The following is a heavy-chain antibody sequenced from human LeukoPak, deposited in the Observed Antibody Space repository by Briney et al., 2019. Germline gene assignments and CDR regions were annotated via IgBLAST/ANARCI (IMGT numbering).Heavy chain of an antibody. CDR2: ISSSGSTI. Sequence: GGSLRLSCAASGFTFSSYEMNWVCQAPGKGLEWVSYISSSGSTIYYADSVKGRFTISRDNAKNSLYLQMNSLRAEDTAVYYCARGTNDYGDYWGQGTLVTVSS. CDR3: ARGTNDYGDY. J-gene: IGHJ4*02. CDR1: GFTFSSYE. V-gene: IGHV3-48*03.